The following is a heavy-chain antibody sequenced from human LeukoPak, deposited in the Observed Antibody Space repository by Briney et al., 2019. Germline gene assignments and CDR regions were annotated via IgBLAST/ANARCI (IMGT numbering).Heavy chain of an antibody. D-gene: IGHD6-6*01. CDR3: ARGGSAYSSSSHGDWYFDL. J-gene: IGHJ2*01. V-gene: IGHV1-8*01. CDR1: GYTFTSYD. Sequence: ASVKVSCKASGYTFTSYDINWVRQATGQGLEWMGWMNPNSGNTGYAQKFQGRVTMTRNTSISTAYMELSSLRSEDTAVYYCARGGSAYSSSSHGDWYFDLWGSGTLVTVSS. CDR2: MNPNSGNT.